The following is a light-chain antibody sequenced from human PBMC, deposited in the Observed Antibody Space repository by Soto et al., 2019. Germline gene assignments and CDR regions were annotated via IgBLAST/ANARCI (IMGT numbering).Light chain of an antibody. J-gene: IGLJ2*01. Sequence: QSVLTQPASVSGSPGQSITISCTGTSSDVGGYNYVSWYQQYPGKAPKLMIYEVSNRPPGVSNRFSGYKSGNTASLTISGLQAEDEADYYCSSYTNSSTHVVFGGGTKVTVL. CDR2: EVS. CDR3: SSYTNSSTHVV. CDR1: SSDVGGYNY. V-gene: IGLV2-14*01.